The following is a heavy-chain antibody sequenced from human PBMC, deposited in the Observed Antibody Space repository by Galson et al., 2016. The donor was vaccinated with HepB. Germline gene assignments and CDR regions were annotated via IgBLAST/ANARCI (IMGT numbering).Heavy chain of an antibody. J-gene: IGHJ5*02. D-gene: IGHD2-2*01. Sequence: SLRLSRAVAGFPFIHAWMSWGRQAPGKGPEWPSSVRRNGDPLNYADSVTGRFTTSRDNADNSLFLHMSSLRAEDTAIYYCARDNSHCGRTSCIPTYRYFDLWGQGTLVTVSA. CDR2: VRRNGDPL. CDR1: GFPFIHAW. V-gene: IGHV3-69-1*02. CDR3: ARDNSHCGRTSCIPTYRYFDL.